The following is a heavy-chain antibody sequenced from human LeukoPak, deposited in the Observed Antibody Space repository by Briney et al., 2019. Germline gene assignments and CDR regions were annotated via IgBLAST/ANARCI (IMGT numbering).Heavy chain of an antibody. CDR3: AKGLLYCSSGSCFNY. V-gene: IGHV3-23*01. D-gene: IGHD2-15*01. CDR1: GFTFSSYA. Sequence: GGSLRLSCAASGFTFSSYAMSWVRQAPGKGLEWVSAISGSGGSTYYADSVKGRFTISRDNSKNTLYLQMNSLRAEDTAVYYCAKGLLYCSSGSCFNYWGQGTLVTVSS. CDR2: ISGSGGST. J-gene: IGHJ4*02.